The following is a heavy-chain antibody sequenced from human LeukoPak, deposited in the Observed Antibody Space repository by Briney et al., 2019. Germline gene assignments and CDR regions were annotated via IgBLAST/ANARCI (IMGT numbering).Heavy chain of an antibody. CDR1: GYTFTSYD. Sequence: ASVKVSCKASGYTFTSYDINWVRQATGQGLERMGYMNPNSGNTGYAQKFQGKGTMTRNTSISTAYMELSSLRSEDTAVYYCARVPRESNSHWGQGTLVTVSS. V-gene: IGHV1-8*01. J-gene: IGHJ4*02. D-gene: IGHD1-1*01. CDR3: ARVPRESNSH. CDR2: MNPNSGNT.